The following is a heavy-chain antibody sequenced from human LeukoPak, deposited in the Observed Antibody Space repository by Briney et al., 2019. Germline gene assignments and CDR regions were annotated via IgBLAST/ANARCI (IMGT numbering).Heavy chain of an antibody. V-gene: IGHV1-18*01. Sequence: GASVKVSCKASGYTFNNYGISWVRQAPGQGLEWMGRISAYNGNTNYAQKVQDRVTMTTDTSTTTAYMDLRNLTSDDTAVYYCARDSADCSGGSCYSAEYFQRWGQGTLVTVSS. CDR3: ARDSADCSGGSCYSAEYFQR. CDR1: GYTFNNYG. CDR2: ISAYNGNT. J-gene: IGHJ1*01. D-gene: IGHD2-15*01.